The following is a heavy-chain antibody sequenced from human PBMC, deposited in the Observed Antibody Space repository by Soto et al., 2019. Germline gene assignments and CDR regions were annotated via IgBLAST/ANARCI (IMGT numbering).Heavy chain of an antibody. Sequence: EVQLVESGGGLVQPGRSLRLSCAASGFTFDDYAMHWVRQTPGKGLEWVSGVSWNSGSIGYADSVQGRFTISRDNAKNFLYLQINSLSAEDTALYYCAKGSYSGYSGEIVYWGQGTLVTVS. CDR1: GFTFDDYA. V-gene: IGHV3-9*01. CDR3: AKGSYSGYSGEIVY. D-gene: IGHD5-12*01. J-gene: IGHJ4*02. CDR2: VSWNSGSI.